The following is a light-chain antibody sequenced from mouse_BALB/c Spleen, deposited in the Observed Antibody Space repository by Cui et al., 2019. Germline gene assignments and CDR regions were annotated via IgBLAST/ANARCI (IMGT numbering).Light chain of an antibody. J-gene: IGKJ2*01. V-gene: IGKV4-74*01. CDR2: STT. CDR3: HQYHRSPYT. Sequence: QIVLTQSPAIMSASLGERVSMTCTASASVSSSYLHWYQQKPGSSPNLWIYSTTNLASGVPARFSGSGSGTSYSLTISSMEAEDAATYYCHQYHRSPYTFGGGTKLEIK. CDR1: ASVSSSY.